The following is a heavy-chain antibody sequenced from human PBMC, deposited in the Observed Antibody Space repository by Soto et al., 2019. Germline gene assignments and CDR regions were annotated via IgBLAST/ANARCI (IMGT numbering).Heavy chain of an antibody. D-gene: IGHD2-2*02. CDR1: GFSFSDAW. J-gene: IGHJ4*02. V-gene: IGHV3-15*07. Sequence: EVQLVESGGGLVKPGESLGLSCAASGFSFSDAWMNWVRQAPGKGLEWVGRIKSKTDGGTTDYAAPVNGRFSISRDDSKNTLYLQMSSLKTDDTAVYYCTRGRLTGHYTDYLGRGTLVNVSS. CDR2: IKSKTDGGTT. CDR3: TRGRLTGHYTDY.